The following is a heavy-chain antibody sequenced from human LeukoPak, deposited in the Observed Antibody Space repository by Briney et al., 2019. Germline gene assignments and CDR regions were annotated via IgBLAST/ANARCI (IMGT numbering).Heavy chain of an antibody. J-gene: IGHJ4*02. Sequence: QLGGSLKLSCAASGFTFSSYGMHWVRQAPGKGREGVAVICYDGSNKYYADSVKGRFTISRDNSKNTLYLQMNSLRAEDTAVYYCARARITIPPVGYFDYWGQGTLVTVSS. D-gene: IGHD3-9*01. CDR3: ARARITIPPVGYFDY. V-gene: IGHV3-33*01. CDR2: ICYDGSNK. CDR1: GFTFSSYG.